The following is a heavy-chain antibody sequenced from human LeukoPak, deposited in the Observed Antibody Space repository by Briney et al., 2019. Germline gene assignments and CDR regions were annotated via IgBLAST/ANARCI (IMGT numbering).Heavy chain of an antibody. D-gene: IGHD3-3*01. CDR3: AKDQDFWSGYYTN. J-gene: IGHJ4*02. V-gene: IGHV3-23*01. CDR2: ISGSGGST. CDR1: GFTFSSYA. Sequence: GGSLRLSCAASGFTFSSYAMSWVRQAPGKGLEWVSTISGSGGSTYYADSVKGRFTISRDNSKNTLYLQMNSLRAEDTAVYYCAKDQDFWSGYYTNWGQGTLVTVSS.